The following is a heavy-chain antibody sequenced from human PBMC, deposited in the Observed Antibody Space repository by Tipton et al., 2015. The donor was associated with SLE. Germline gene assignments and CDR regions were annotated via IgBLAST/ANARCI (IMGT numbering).Heavy chain of an antibody. CDR1: GGSFSGYS. J-gene: IGHJ6*03. D-gene: IGHD5-24*01. V-gene: IGHV4-34*01. CDR3: ARAPGVDRDYCYFDYKDV. Sequence: GLVKPSETLSLTCAVYGGSFSGYSWSWIRQPPGKGLEWIGEINHSGSTNYNPSLKSRVTISVDTSKNQFSLQLSSVTAADTAVYYCARAPGVDRDYCYFDYKDVWGKGAPVTVSS. CDR2: INHSGST.